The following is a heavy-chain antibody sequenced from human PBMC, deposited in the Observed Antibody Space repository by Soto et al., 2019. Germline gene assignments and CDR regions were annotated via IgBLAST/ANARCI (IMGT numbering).Heavy chain of an antibody. CDR2: IIPIFGTA. V-gene: IGHV1-69*12. J-gene: IGHJ4*02. CDR3: ARGDFGLITHWYYFDY. D-gene: IGHD2-8*02. CDR1: GGTFSSYA. Sequence: QVQLVQSGAEVKKPGYSVKVSCKASGGTFSSYAISWVRQAPGQGLEWMGGIIPIFGTANYAQKFQGRVTITADESTSTAYMEQSSLRSEDTAVYYCARGDFGLITHWYYFDYWGQGILVTVSS.